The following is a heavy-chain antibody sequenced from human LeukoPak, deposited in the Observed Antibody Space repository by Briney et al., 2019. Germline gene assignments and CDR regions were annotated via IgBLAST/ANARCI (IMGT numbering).Heavy chain of an antibody. Sequence: SQTLSLTCTVSGGSISSGSYYWGWLRQPAGKGLEWIGRIYTSGSTNYNPSLKSRVTISVDTSKNQFSLKLSSVTAADTAVYYCARTPGSYDAFDIWGQGTMVTVSS. CDR2: IYTSGST. J-gene: IGHJ3*02. CDR1: GGSISSGSYY. CDR3: ARTPGSYDAFDI. V-gene: IGHV4-61*02. D-gene: IGHD1-26*01.